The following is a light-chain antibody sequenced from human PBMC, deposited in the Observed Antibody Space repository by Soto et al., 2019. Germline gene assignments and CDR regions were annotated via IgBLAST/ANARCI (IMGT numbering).Light chain of an antibody. CDR2: EVS. V-gene: IGLV2-14*01. J-gene: IGLJ3*02. Sequence: QSVLTQPASVSGSPGQSITISCTGTSSDVGGSNYVSWYQQHPGKVPQVVIYEVSRRPSGVSNRFSGSKSGNTASLTISGLQAEDEADYYCNSYSSSTTAWVFGGGTKLTVL. CDR3: NSYSSSTTAWV. CDR1: SSDVGGSNY.